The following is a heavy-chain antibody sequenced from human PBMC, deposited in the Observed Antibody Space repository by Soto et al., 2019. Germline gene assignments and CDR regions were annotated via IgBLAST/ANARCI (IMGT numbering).Heavy chain of an antibody. D-gene: IGHD5-18*01. CDR1: TASRGDHY. CDR3: ARGKPSGYRFGPRNFFYYGLDV. CDR2: VHPSGST. V-gene: IGHV4-34*01. J-gene: IGHJ6*02. Sequence: SETLPLTCAVFTASRGDHYWAWIRESPDKGLAWIGEVHPSGSTDYNPSLKSRLTLSLDTSKNQFSLKVASVTAADTAVYFCARGKPSGYRFGPRNFFYYGLDVWGPGTTVTVSS.